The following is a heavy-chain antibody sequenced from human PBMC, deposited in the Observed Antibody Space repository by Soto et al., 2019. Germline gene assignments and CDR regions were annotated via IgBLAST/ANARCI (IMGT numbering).Heavy chain of an antibody. J-gene: IGHJ6*02. V-gene: IGHV3-13*01. CDR1: GFTFSSYD. D-gene: IGHD6-13*01. CDR2: IGTAGDT. CDR3: ARARYSSSWYVPGWPSYGMDV. Sequence: PGGSLRLSCAASGFTFSSYDMHWVRQATGKGLEWVSAIGTAGDTYYPGSVKGRFTISRENAKNSLYLQMNSLRAGDTAVYYCARARYSSSWYVPGWPSYGMDVWGQGTTVTVSS.